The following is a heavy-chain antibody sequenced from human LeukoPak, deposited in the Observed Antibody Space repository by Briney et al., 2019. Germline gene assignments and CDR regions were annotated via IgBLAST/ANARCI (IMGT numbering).Heavy chain of an antibody. Sequence: SETLSLTCTASGGSVSGYYWSWIRQPPGKGLEWIGYIYYSGSNNYNPSLKSRVTISVDTSKNQFSLKLSSVTAADTAVYYCARDAVRGSQSAFDIWGQGTMVTVSS. D-gene: IGHD3-10*01. CDR1: GGSVSGYY. V-gene: IGHV4-59*02. CDR2: IYYSGSN. CDR3: ARDAVRGSQSAFDI. J-gene: IGHJ3*02.